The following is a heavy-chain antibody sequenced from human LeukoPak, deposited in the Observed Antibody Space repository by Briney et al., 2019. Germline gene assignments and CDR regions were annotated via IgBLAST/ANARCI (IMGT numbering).Heavy chain of an antibody. CDR3: ARVDLGGYYPNFDY. J-gene: IGHJ4*02. V-gene: IGHV3-30*04. D-gene: IGHD3-22*01. Sequence: GGSLRLSCAASGFTFSSYAMHWVRQAPGKGLEWVAVISYDGSNKYYADSVKGRFTISRDNSKNTLYLQMNSLRAEDTAVYYCARVDLGGYYPNFDYWGQGTLVTVSS. CDR2: ISYDGSNK. CDR1: GFTFSSYA.